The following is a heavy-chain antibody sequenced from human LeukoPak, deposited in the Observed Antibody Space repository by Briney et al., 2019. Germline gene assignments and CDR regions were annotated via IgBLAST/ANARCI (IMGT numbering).Heavy chain of an antibody. D-gene: IGHD1-14*01. J-gene: IGHJ5*02. CDR3: AKRKHAENSPYRGNWFDP. V-gene: IGHV3-30-3*02. CDR2: ISYDGSNK. Sequence: PGRSLRLSCAASGFTFSSYAMHWVRQAPGKGLEWVAVISYDGSNKYYADSVKGRFTISRDNSKNTVYLQMNSLRAEDTAVYYCAKRKHAENSPYRGNWFDPWGQGTLVTVSS. CDR1: GFTFSSYA.